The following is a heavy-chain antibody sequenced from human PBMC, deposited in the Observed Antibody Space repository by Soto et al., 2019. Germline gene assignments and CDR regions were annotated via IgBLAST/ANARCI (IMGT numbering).Heavy chain of an antibody. V-gene: IGHV1-3*01. CDR1: GYTFTSYA. J-gene: IGHJ4*02. CDR2: INAGNGNT. CDR3: ARDLELGKYYFDY. D-gene: IGHD7-27*01. Sequence: ASVKVSCKASGYTFTSYAMHWVRQAPGQRLEWMGWINAGNGNTKYSQKFQGRVTITRDTSASTAYMELSSLRSEDTAVYYCARDLELGKYYFDYWGQGTLVTVSS.